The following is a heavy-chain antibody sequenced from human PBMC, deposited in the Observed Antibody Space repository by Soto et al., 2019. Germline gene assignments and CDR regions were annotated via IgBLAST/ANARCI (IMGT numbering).Heavy chain of an antibody. V-gene: IGHV4-34*01. J-gene: IGHJ4*02. CDR2: INHSGST. CDR3: ARGGPFFYDILTGYYKGGNNHKVGIDY. CDR1: GGSFSGYY. Sequence: SETLCLSCAVYGGSFSGYYWSWIRQPPGKGLEWIGEINHSGSTNYNPSLKSRVTISVDTSKNQFSLKLSSVTAADTAVYYCARGGPFFYDILTGYYKGGNNHKVGIDYWGQGTLVTVSS. D-gene: IGHD3-9*01.